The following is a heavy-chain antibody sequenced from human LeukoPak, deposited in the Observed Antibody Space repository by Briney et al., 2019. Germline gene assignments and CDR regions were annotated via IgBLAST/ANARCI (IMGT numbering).Heavy chain of an antibody. D-gene: IGHD3-9*01. CDR1: GGSFSGYY. Sequence: AETLSLTCAVYGGSFSGYYWSWIRQPPGKGQEWTGEINHSGSTNYNPSLMSRVTISVDTSKNQFSMTLSSVTAADTAVYYCARAGLRYFDWLLDDGIDYWGQGTLVTVSS. CDR2: INHSGST. V-gene: IGHV4-34*01. J-gene: IGHJ4*02. CDR3: ARAGLRYFDWLLDDGIDY.